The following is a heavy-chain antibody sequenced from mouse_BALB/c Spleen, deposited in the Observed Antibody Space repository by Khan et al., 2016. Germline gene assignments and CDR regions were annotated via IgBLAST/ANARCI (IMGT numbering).Heavy chain of an antibody. J-gene: IGHJ4*01. CDR2: IDPADDNT. V-gene: IGHV14-3*02. Sequence: VQLQQSGAELVKPGASVKLSCTASGFNIKDTYMHWVKQRPEQGLEWIGRIDPADDNTKYDPKFQGKATITADTSSNTAYLQLSSLTSEDTAASYCASTSNGCYVALDYWGQGTSVPVSA. D-gene: IGHD2-3*01. CDR1: GFNIKDTY. CDR3: ASTSNGCYVALDY.